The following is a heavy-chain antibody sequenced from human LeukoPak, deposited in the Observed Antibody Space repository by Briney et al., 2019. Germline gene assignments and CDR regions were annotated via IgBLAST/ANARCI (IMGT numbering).Heavy chain of an antibody. J-gene: IGHJ4*02. D-gene: IGHD1-26*01. CDR3: ARAANIVGATIFGY. CDR1: GGSISSYS. CDR2: IYTIGST. V-gene: IGHV4-4*07. Sequence: PSETLSLTCTVSGGSISSYSWSWIRQPAGKGLEWIGHIYTIGSTNYNPSLKSRVTMSVDTSKNQFSLRLSSVTAADTAVYYCARAANIVGATIFGYWGQGTLVTVSS.